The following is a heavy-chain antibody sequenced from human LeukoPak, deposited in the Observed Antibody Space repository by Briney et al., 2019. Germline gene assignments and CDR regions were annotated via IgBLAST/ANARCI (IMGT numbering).Heavy chain of an antibody. CDR3: ARGPYHDFWSGYR. J-gene: IGHJ4*02. CDR1: GFTFSDYW. Sequence: GGSLRLSCAASGFTFSDYWMNWVRQAPGKGLEWVANIKQDASEKYYVDTVKGRFTISRDNTKNSLYLQMNNLRAEDTAVYYCARGPYHDFWSGYRWGQGTLVTVSS. D-gene: IGHD3-3*01. CDR2: IKQDASEK. V-gene: IGHV3-7*01.